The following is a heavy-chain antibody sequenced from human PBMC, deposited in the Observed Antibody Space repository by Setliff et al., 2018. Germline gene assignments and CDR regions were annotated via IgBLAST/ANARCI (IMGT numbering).Heavy chain of an antibody. CDR3: ARDRQYCSTISCYTSYFYYYAMDI. D-gene: IGHD2-2*02. J-gene: IGHJ6*02. CDR2: INHSGST. Sequence: SETLSLTCAVYGGSFSGYYWSWIRQPPGKGLGWIGEINHSGSTKYNPSLKSRVTILLDTSRNQVSLKLRSVTAADTAVYYCARDRQYCSTISCYTSYFYYYAMDIWGQGTTVTVSS. CDR1: GGSFSGYY. V-gene: IGHV4-34*01.